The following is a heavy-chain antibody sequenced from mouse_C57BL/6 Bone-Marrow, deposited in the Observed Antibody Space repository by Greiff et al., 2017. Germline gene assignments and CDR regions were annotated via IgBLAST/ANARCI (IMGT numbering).Heavy chain of an antibody. J-gene: IGHJ3*01. CDR1: GYTFTSYW. CDR3: ARNYGSSPFAY. Sequence: QVQLQQPGAELVKPGASVKLSCKASGYTFTSYWMHWVKQRPGRGLEWIGRIDPNSGGTKYNEKFKSKATLTVDKPSSTAYMQLSILTSEDSAVYYCARNYGSSPFAYWGQGTLVTVSA. V-gene: IGHV1-72*01. D-gene: IGHD1-1*01. CDR2: IDPNSGGT.